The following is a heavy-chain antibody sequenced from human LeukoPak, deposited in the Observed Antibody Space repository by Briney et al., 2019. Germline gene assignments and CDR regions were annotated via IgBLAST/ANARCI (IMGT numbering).Heavy chain of an antibody. J-gene: IGHJ4*02. Sequence: SETLSLTCTVSDGSITGYYWTWIRQPAGKGLEWIGRIYTSGSTNYNPSLKSRVTISVDTSKNQFSLRLSSVTAADTAVYYCARAIVNRGYTYGLYFDYWGQGTLVTVSS. V-gene: IGHV4-4*07. CDR3: ARAIVNRGYTYGLYFDY. CDR2: IYTSGST. CDR1: DGSITGYY. D-gene: IGHD5-18*01.